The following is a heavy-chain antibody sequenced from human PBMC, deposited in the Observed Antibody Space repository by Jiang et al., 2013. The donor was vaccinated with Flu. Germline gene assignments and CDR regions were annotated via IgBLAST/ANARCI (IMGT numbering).Heavy chain of an antibody. Sequence: YISSSSSYTNYADSVKGRFTXSRDNAKNSLYLQMNSLRAEDTAVYYCARDGGSQDPDYFDYWGQGTLVTVSS. CDR2: ISSSSSYT. D-gene: IGHD1-26*01. J-gene: IGHJ4*02. CDR3: ARDGGSQDPDYFDY. V-gene: IGHV3-11*06.